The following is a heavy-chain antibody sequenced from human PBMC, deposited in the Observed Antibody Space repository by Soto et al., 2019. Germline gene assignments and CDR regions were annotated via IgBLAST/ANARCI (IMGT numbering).Heavy chain of an antibody. D-gene: IGHD3-10*01. CDR3: ARPRPGSQHHFDY. CDR2: INTDGSDT. Sequence: EVQLVESGGGLAQPGGSLRLSCAASGFIFSSDWMHWVRQAPGKGLVWVSRINTDGSDTSYADSVKGRFTISRDNAKNTLYLQMISLRDEDSSAHYCARPRPGSQHHFDYWGQGNMVTVSS. V-gene: IGHV3-74*01. CDR1: GFIFSSDW. J-gene: IGHJ4*02.